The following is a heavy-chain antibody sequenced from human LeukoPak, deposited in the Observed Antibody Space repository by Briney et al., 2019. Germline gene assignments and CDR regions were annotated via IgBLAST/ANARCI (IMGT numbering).Heavy chain of an antibody. Sequence: GGSLRLSCAASGFTFSSYGMHWVRQAPGKGLEWVSNIISSSGSSMYYADSVKGRFTISRDNSKNTLYLQMNSLRAEDTAVYYCAKEGSWDPTGHAFDIWGQGTMVTVSS. CDR3: AKEGSWDPTGHAFDI. D-gene: IGHD1-14*01. J-gene: IGHJ3*02. CDR1: GFTFSSYG. CDR2: ISSSGSSM. V-gene: IGHV3-23*01.